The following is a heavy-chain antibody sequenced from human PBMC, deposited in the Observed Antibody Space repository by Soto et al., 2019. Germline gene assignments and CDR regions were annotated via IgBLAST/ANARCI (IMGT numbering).Heavy chain of an antibody. V-gene: IGHV1-46*03. Sequence: APVKVSCKASGYILTTYYMHSVRQAPGQGLEWMGIIYSSGFDTRYAQKFQGRVTMTRDTSTSTVYMELSSLRSEDTAVYYCTREYPQSYTFDYWGQGTLVTVSS. J-gene: IGHJ4*02. CDR1: GYILTTYY. CDR3: TREYPQSYTFDY. CDR2: IYSSGFDT. D-gene: IGHD2-2*02.